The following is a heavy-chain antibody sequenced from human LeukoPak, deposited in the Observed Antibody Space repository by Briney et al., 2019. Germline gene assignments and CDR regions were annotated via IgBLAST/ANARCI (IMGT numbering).Heavy chain of an antibody. J-gene: IGHJ3*01. CDR1: GGSISSYY. CDR2: IYCSGST. CDR3: ARHRLLWFGEPSRAFDV. V-gene: IGHV4-59*08. D-gene: IGHD3-10*01. Sequence: SETLSLTCTVSGGSISSYYLSWIRQPPGKGLEWVGDIYCSGSTNYKPSLKSRVTISVDTSKNQFSLKLSSVTAADTAVYYCARHRLLWFGEPSRAFDVWGQGTMVTVSS.